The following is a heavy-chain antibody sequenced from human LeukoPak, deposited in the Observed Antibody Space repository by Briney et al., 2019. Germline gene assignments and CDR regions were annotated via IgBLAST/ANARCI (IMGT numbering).Heavy chain of an antibody. J-gene: IGHJ5*02. CDR3: ARRGKYGSRSYYWFDP. CDR2: IYPGDSDT. CDR1: GYSFTSYW. Sequence: GESLKISCKGSGYSFTSYWIGWVRQMPGKGLEWMGIIYPGDSDTRYSPSFQGQVTISADKSISTAYLQWSSLKPSDTAMYYCARRGKYGSRSYYWFDPWGQGTLVTVSS. D-gene: IGHD3-10*01. V-gene: IGHV5-51*01.